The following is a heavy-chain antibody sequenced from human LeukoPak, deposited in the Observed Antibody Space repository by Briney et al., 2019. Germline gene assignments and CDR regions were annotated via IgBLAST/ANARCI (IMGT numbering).Heavy chain of an antibody. CDR3: ARDGSGWYHYFDY. D-gene: IGHD6-19*01. Sequence: GGSLRLSCAASGFTFSSYEMNWVRQAPGKGLEWVSYISSSGSTIYYADSVKGRFTISRDDAKNSLYLQMNSLRAEDTAVYYCARDGSGWYHYFDYWGQGTLVTVSS. CDR1: GFTFSSYE. J-gene: IGHJ4*02. CDR2: ISSSGSTI. V-gene: IGHV3-48*03.